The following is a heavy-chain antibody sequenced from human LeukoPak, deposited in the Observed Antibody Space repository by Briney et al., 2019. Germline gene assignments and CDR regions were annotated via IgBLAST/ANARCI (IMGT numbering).Heavy chain of an antibody. CDR1: GFTFSSYS. D-gene: IGHD3-3*01. Sequence: GGSLRLSCAASGFTFSSYSMTWVRQAPGKGLEWVSAITGRFTISRDNSKNTLYLQMTSLRTDDTAVYYCAKDGYDFWSAYQIDLWGQGTLVTVSS. V-gene: IGHV3-23*01. CDR3: AKDGYDFWSAYQIDL. CDR2: I. J-gene: IGHJ5*02.